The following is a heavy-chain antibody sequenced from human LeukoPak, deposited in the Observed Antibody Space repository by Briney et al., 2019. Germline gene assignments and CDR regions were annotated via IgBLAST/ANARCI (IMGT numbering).Heavy chain of an antibody. CDR1: GGSVNSGNYY. V-gene: IGHV4-61*02. CDR2: IYTSGST. CDR3: ARAQYSSSWYGYFQH. J-gene: IGHJ1*01. D-gene: IGHD6-13*01. Sequence: SQTLSLTCTVSGGSVNSGNYYWTWIRQPAGKRLEWIGRIYTSGSTNYNPTLKSRVTISVDTSKNQFSLKLSSVTAADTAVYYCARAQYSSSWYGYFQHWGQGTLVTVSS.